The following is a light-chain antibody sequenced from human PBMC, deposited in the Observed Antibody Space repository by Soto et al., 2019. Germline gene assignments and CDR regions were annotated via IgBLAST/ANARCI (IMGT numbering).Light chain of an antibody. V-gene: IGKV3D-15*01. CDR2: GAS. Sequence: SARTLSVHPKERAIVACRASQSVGINVAWYQQKPGQAPRLLIYGASTRATGIPDRFSGSGSGTDFTLTICCLQPEEGALYSSEVSGCLMKRFAEGTKVDI. CDR1: QSVGIN. CDR3: EVSGCLMKR. J-gene: IGKJ1*01.